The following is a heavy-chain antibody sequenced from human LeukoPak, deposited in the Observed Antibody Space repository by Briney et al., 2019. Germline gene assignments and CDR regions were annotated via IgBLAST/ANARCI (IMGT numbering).Heavy chain of an antibody. CDR2: INHSGST. V-gene: IGHV4-34*01. CDR1: GGSFSGYY. D-gene: IGHD2-2*01. CDR3: ARVSFFRTSGGKGNDY. Sequence: PSETLSLTCAVYGGSFSGYYWSWIRQPPGKGLEWIGEINHSGSTNYNPSLKSRVTISVDTSKNQFSLKLSSVTAADTAVYYCARVSFFRTSGGKGNDYWGQGTLVTVSS. J-gene: IGHJ4*02.